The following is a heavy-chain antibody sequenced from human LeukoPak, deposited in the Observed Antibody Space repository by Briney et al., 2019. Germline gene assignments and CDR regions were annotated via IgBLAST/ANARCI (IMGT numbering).Heavy chain of an antibody. Sequence: KPSETLSLTCTVSVGSISSSSYYWGWIRQPPGKGLEWIGSIYYSGSTYYNPSLKSRVTISVDTSKNQFSLKLSSVTAADTAVYYCARGDFRTDAFDIWGQGTMVTVSS. CDR2: IYYSGST. CDR1: VGSISSSSYY. V-gene: IGHV4-39*01. D-gene: IGHD3/OR15-3a*01. CDR3: ARGDFRTDAFDI. J-gene: IGHJ3*02.